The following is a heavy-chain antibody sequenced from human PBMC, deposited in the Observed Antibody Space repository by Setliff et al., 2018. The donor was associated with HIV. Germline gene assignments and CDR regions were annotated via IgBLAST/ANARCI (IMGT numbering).Heavy chain of an antibody. J-gene: IGHJ6*03. V-gene: IGHV1-8*01. CDR1: GDKFGSFD. CDR2: VYASTGHT. CDR3: ARGIDILVKMGIYYHYMDV. D-gene: IGHD2-15*01. Sequence: ASVKVSCKTSGDKFGSFDINWVRQASGQGLEWVGWVYASTGHTAYARKFEGRVTMTWDPSTGIGYMELNSLRADNTAVYYCARGIDILVKMGIYYHYMDVWGKGTTVTVSS.